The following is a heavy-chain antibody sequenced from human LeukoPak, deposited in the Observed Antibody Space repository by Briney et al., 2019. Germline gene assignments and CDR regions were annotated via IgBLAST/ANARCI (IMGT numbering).Heavy chain of an antibody. V-gene: IGHV1-8*01. J-gene: IGHJ4*02. CDR3: ATRPAVAATFLLTRKYYFDY. D-gene: IGHD2-15*01. CDR1: GYTFTSYD. Sequence: ASVKVSCKASGYTFTSYDINWVRQATGQGLEWMGWMNPNSGNTGYAQKFQGRVTMTRNTSISTAYMELSSLRSEDTAVYYCATRPAVAATFLLTRKYYFDYWGQGTLVTVSS. CDR2: MNPNSGNT.